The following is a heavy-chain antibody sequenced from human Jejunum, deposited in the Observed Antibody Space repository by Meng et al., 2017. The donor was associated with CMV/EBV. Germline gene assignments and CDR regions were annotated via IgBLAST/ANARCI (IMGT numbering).Heavy chain of an antibody. CDR3: ARGFWDIVVVPASTSVWDY. CDR2: IKQDGSYK. V-gene: IGHV3-7*01. D-gene: IGHD2-2*01. CDR1: SFW. Sequence: SFWMSGVRQAPGKGLEWVANIKQDGSYKYYVDSVRGRFTISRDSAKNSLYLQMNSLRAEDTAVYYCARGFWDIVVVPASTSVWDYWGRGTLVTVSS. J-gene: IGHJ4*02.